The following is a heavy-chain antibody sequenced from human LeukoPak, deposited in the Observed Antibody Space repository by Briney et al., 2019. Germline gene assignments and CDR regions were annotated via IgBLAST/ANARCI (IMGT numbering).Heavy chain of an antibody. V-gene: IGHV4-39*07. CDR3: ARLLIGISGTQRPYYSYYTDV. J-gene: IGHJ6*03. Sequence: SETLSLTCTVSGGSISSSSYYWGWIRQPPGKGLEWIGSIYYSGSTYYNPSLKSRVTISVDTSKNQFSLKLSSVTAADTAVYYCARLLIGISGTQRPYYSYYTDVWGKGTTVTISS. D-gene: IGHD3-10*01. CDR1: GGSISSSSYY. CDR2: IYYSGST.